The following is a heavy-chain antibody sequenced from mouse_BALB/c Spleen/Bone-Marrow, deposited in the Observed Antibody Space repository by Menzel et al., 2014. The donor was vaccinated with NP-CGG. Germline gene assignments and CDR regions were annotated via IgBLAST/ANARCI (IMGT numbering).Heavy chain of an antibody. CDR3: AKLGRSYYYFDV. D-gene: IGHD1-1*01. Sequence: VQLQESGPGLVAPSQSLSITCTVSGFSLTDYGVSWIRQPPGKGLEWLGVIWGGGSTYYNSALKSSLSISKDNSKSQVFLKMNSLQTVDTTMYYCAKLGRSYYYFDVWGAGTTVTVSS. CDR2: IWGGGST. CDR1: GFSLTDYG. V-gene: IGHV2-6-5*01. J-gene: IGHJ1*01.